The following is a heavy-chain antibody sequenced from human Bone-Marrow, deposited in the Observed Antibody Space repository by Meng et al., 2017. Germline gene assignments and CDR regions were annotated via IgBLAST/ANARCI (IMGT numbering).Heavy chain of an antibody. V-gene: IGHV3-72*01. CDR2: TRNKANSYTT. D-gene: IGHD1-26*01. Sequence: GESLKISCAASGFTFSDHYMDWVRQAPGKGLEWVGRTRNKANSYTTEYAASVKDRFTISRDDSKNSLYLQMNSLRTEDTAVYYCARVGGATSFFIWGQGTLVTVSS. CDR1: GFTFSDHY. J-gene: IGHJ4*02. CDR3: ARVGGATSFFI.